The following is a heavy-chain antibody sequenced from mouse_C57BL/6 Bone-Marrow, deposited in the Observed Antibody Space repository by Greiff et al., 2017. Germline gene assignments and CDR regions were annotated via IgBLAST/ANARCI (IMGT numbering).Heavy chain of an antibody. Sequence: VQLQQSGAELVRPGASVTLSCKASGYTFTDYEMHWVKQTPVPGLEWIGAIDPETGGTAYNQKFKGKAILTADKSSSTAYMELRSLTSEDSADYYCTGWLIRYFDVWGTGTTVTVSS. D-gene: IGHD2-3*01. CDR3: TGWLIRYFDV. CDR2: IDPETGGT. J-gene: IGHJ1*03. V-gene: IGHV1-15*01. CDR1: GYTFTDYE.